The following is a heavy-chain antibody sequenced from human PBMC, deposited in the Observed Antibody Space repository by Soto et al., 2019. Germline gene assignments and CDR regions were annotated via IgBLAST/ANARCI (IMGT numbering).Heavy chain of an antibody. CDR2: IRSKAYGGTT. V-gene: IGHV3-49*04. J-gene: IGHJ6*02. Sequence: AGGSLRLSCTASGFTFGDYAMSWVRQAPGKGLEWVGFIRSKAYGGTTEYAASVKGRFTISRDDSKSIAYLQMNSLKTEDTAVYYCTRERNYYYGMDVWGQGTTVTVPS. CDR3: TRERNYYYGMDV. CDR1: GFTFGDYA.